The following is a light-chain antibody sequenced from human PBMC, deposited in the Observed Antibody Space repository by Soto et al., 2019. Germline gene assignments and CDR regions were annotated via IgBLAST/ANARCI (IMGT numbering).Light chain of an antibody. CDR2: GNT. Sequence: QSALTQPPSVSGAPGQRVTISCTGSSSNIGATYDVHWYQHLPGTAPKLLIYGNTNRPSGVPDRFSGSKSGTSASLAITGLQAEDETDYYCQSYDSSLSTWVFGGGTKLTVL. CDR1: SSNIGATYD. CDR3: QSYDSSLSTWV. V-gene: IGLV1-40*01. J-gene: IGLJ3*02.